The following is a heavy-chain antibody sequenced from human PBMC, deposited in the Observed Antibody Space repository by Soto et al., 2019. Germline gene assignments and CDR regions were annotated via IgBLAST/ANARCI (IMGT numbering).Heavy chain of an antibody. V-gene: IGHV1-18*01. J-gene: IGHJ4*02. D-gene: IGHD1-1*01. CDR1: GYTFTSCG. CDR3: ARGRYGDY. CDR2: ISAHNGNT. Sequence: QVHLVQSGAEEKKLGASVRVSCKASGYTFTSCGITWVRQAPGQGLEWMGWISAHNGNTDYAQKLQGRVIVTRDTSTSTAYMELRSLRSDDTAVYYCARGRYGDYWGQGALVTVSS.